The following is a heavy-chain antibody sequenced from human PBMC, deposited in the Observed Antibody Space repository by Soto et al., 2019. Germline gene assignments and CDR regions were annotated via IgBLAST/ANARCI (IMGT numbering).Heavy chain of an antibody. D-gene: IGHD3-3*01. CDR1: GGSISSGGYS. CDR2: IYHSGST. J-gene: IGHJ6*03. CDR3: ARVGPSYYYYMDV. Sequence: SETLSLTCAVSGGSISSGGYSWSWIRQPPGKGLEWIGYIYHSGSTYYNPSLKSRVTISVDTSKNQFSLKLSSVTAADTAVYYCARVGPSYYYYMDVWGKGTTVTVSS. V-gene: IGHV4-30-2*02.